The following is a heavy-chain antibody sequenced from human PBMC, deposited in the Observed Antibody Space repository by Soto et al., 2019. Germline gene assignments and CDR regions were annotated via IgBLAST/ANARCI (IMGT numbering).Heavy chain of an antibody. CDR1: GFTLSRHT. J-gene: IGHJ3*02. CDR2: IGSRTSDI. CDR3: VRDYYDTSGYPNTFDM. V-gene: IGHV3-21*01. Sequence: GGSLRLSCAASGFTLSRHTMNWVRQAPGKGLEWVSFIGSRTSDIYYADSVKGRFTISRDNAKNSLYLDLTRPRAEDTAVYLCVRDYYDTSGYPNTFDMWGQGTMVTVSS. D-gene: IGHD3-22*01.